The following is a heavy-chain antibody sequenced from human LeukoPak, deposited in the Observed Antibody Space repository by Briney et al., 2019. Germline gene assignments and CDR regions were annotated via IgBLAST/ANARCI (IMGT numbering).Heavy chain of an antibody. CDR2: ITGSGGST. V-gene: IGHV3-23*01. CDR3: LTSPADCSGVSCS. D-gene: IGHD2-15*01. Sequence: GGSLRLSRAASGFTFSSFAMSWARQAPGKGLEWVSAITGSGGSTYYADSVKGRFTISRDNSKNTLYLQMNSLGAEDTALYYCLTSPADCSGVSCSWGQGTLVTVSS. CDR1: GFTFSSFA. J-gene: IGHJ5*02.